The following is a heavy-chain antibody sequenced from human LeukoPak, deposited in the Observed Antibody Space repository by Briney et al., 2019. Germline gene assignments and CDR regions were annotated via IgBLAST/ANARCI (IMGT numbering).Heavy chain of an antibody. V-gene: IGHV3-66*01. CDR2: IYSGGST. CDR3: ARGVDP. Sequence: GGSLRLSCAASGFTFSSYAMHWVRQAPGKGLEWVSVIYSGGSTYYADSVKGRFTISRDNSKNTLYLQMNSLRAEDTAVYYCARGVDPWGQGTLVTVSS. CDR1: GFTFSSYA. J-gene: IGHJ5*02.